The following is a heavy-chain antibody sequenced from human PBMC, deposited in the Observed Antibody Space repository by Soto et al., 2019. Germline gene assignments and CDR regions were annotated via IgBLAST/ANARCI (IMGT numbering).Heavy chain of an antibody. CDR2: IIPILGIA. CDR1: GGTFSSYT. D-gene: IGHD2-21*01. J-gene: IGHJ3*02. V-gene: IGHV1-69*08. CDR3: ARDLGGDEVFRAFDI. Sequence: QVQLVQSGAEVKKPGSSVKVSCKASGGTFSSYTISWVRQDPGQGLEWMGRIIPILGIANYAHKFQGRVTITADKSTSTAYMELSSLRSEDTAVYYCARDLGGDEVFRAFDIWGQGTMVTVSS.